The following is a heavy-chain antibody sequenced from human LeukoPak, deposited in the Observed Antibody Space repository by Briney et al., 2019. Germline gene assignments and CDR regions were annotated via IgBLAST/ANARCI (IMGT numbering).Heavy chain of an antibody. D-gene: IGHD3-10*01. CDR2: IYYSGST. CDR3: ARVFYGSGPFDY. CDR1: GGSISSYY. Sequence: PSETLSLTCTVSGGSISSYYWSWIRQPPGKGLEWIGYIYYSGSTDYNPSLKSRVTISVDTSKNQFSLKLSSVTAADTAVYYCARVFYGSGPFDYWGQGTLVTVSS. J-gene: IGHJ4*02. V-gene: IGHV4-59*01.